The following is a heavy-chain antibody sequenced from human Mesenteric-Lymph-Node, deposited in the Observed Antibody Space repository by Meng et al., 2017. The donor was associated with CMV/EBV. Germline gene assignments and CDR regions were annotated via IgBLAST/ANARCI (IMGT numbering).Heavy chain of an antibody. CDR1: GGSFSSDG. V-gene: IGHV1-69*05. CDR3: ARPTYYFYGMDV. CDR2: IIPIFDTP. J-gene: IGHJ6*02. Sequence: SVKVSCKASGGSFSSDGVNWVRQAPGQGLEWMGGIIPIFDTPNYAQRFQGRVTITMDESTSTAYMELSSLRSEDTAVYYCARPTYYFYGMDVWGQGTTVTVSS.